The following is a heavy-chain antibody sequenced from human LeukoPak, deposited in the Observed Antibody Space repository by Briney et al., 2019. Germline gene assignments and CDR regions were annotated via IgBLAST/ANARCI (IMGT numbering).Heavy chain of an antibody. V-gene: IGHV4-39*01. CDR3: ARGTSGWLAMFDY. CDR2: IYYRGST. D-gene: IGHD6-19*01. CDR1: GGSISSSSYY. J-gene: IGHJ4*02. Sequence: PETLSLTCTVSGGSISSSSYYWGWIRQPPGKGLEWIGSIYYRGSTYYNPSLKSRVTISVDTSKNQFSLKLSSVTAADTAVYYCARGTSGWLAMFDYWGQGTLVTVSS.